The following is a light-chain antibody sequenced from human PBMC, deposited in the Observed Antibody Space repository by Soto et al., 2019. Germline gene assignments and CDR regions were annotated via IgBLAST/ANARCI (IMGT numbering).Light chain of an antibody. CDR1: SSNIGSNY. J-gene: IGLJ3*02. CDR3: AYWDASLGGPGV. CDR2: AND. V-gene: IGLV1-47*02. Sequence: QSVLTQPPSASGTPGQRVIISCSGRSSNIGSNYVYWFQHLPGTAPKLLIYANDQRPSGVPDRFSGCKSGTSASLAISGLRSEEGADYYYAYWDASLGGPGVFGGGPKVPVL.